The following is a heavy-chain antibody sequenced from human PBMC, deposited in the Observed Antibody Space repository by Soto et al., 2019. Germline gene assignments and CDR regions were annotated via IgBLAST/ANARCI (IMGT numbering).Heavy chain of an antibody. Sequence: EVQLVESGGGLVQPGGSLRLSCAVSGLTFSDYWMSWVRQAPGKGLEWVANIRQDESEKNYADSVKGRFTISRDNAKSSVYLQMNSLRAEDTAVYYCTNDKFSGRYYVRGLTYYFEYWGQGTLVTVSS. CDR1: GLTFSDYW. CDR3: TNDKFSGRYYVRGLTYYFEY. D-gene: IGHD1-26*01. V-gene: IGHV3-7*03. J-gene: IGHJ4*02. CDR2: IRQDESEK.